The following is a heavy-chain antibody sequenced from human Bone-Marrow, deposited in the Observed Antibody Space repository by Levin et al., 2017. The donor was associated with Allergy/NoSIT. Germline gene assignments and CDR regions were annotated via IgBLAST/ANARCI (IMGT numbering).Heavy chain of an antibody. V-gene: IGHV3-48*01. J-gene: IGHJ5*02. CDR2: ISSTSRTI. CDR1: GFTFSSYS. CDR3: ARASWFGESYPNWFDP. Sequence: ASVKVSCAASGFTFSSYSMNWVRQAPGKGLEWLSYISSTSRTIYYADSVKGRFTISRDNAKKSLYLQMNSLRAEDTAVYYCARASWFGESYPNWFDPWGQGTLVTVSS. D-gene: IGHD3-10*01.